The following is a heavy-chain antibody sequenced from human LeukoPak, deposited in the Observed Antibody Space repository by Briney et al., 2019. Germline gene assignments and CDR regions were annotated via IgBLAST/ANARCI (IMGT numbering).Heavy chain of an antibody. CDR3: ARAGMVRGVRDYYYMDV. CDR2: IYTSGST. CDR1: GGSISSYY. D-gene: IGHD3-10*01. Sequence: SETLSLTCTVSGGSISSYYWSWIRQPAGKGLEWIGRIYTSGSTNYNPSLKSRVTMSVDTSKNQFSLKLSSVTAADTAVYYCARAGMVRGVRDYYYMDVWGKGTTVTVSS. J-gene: IGHJ6*03. V-gene: IGHV4-4*07.